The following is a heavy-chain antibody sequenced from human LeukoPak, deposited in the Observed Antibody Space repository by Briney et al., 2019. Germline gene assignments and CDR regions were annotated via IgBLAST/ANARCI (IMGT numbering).Heavy chain of an antibody. CDR3: ARGYYDILTGYSPLPFDY. Sequence: SETLSLTCAVYGGSFSGYYWSWIRQPPGKGLEWIGYIYYSGSTNYNPSLKSRVTISVDTSKNQFSLKLSSVTAADTAVYYCARGYYDILTGYSPLPFDYWGQGTLVTVSS. CDR1: GGSFSGYY. J-gene: IGHJ4*02. V-gene: IGHV4-59*01. D-gene: IGHD3-9*01. CDR2: IYYSGST.